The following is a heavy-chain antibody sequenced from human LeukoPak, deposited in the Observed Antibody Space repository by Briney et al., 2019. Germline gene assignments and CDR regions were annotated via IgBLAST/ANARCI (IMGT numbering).Heavy chain of an antibody. Sequence: SETLSLTCAVYGGSFSNYYWSWIRKPPGKGLEWIGDIYHTGSTTYNPSLKSRVTISVDTSKKQFSLRLSSVTAADTAVYYCARQTGSGLFILPGGQGTLVTVSS. J-gene: IGHJ4*02. CDR1: GGSFSNYY. CDR2: IYHTGST. CDR3: ARQTGSGLFILP. D-gene: IGHD3/OR15-3a*01. V-gene: IGHV4-34*01.